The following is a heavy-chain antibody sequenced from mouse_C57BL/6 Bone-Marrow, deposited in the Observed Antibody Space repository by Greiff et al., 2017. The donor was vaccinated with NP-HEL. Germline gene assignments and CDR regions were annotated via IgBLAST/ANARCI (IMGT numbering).Heavy chain of an antibody. CDR3: ARRDDYDGDFDY. Sequence: EVQLVESGGGLVQPGGSLKLSCAASGFTFSDYYMYWVRQTPEKRLEWVAYISNGGGSTYYPDTVKGRFTISRDNAKNTLYLQMSRLKSEDTAMYYCARRDDYDGDFDYWGQGTTLTVSS. CDR2: ISNGGGST. CDR1: GFTFSDYY. D-gene: IGHD2-4*01. V-gene: IGHV5-12*01. J-gene: IGHJ2*01.